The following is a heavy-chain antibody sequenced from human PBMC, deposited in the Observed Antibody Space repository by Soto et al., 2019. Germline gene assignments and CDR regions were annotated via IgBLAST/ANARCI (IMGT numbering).Heavy chain of an antibody. CDR1: GGSFSGYY. CDR3: ARSPSKPGIAVAGTTSDY. J-gene: IGHJ4*02. V-gene: IGHV4-34*01. CDR2: INHSGST. D-gene: IGHD6-19*01. Sequence: PSETLSLTCAVYGGSFSGYYWSWIRQPPGKGLEWIGEINHSGSTNYNPSLKSRVTISVDTSKNQFSLKLSSVTAADTAVYYCARSPSKPGIAVAGTTSDYWGQGTLVTVS.